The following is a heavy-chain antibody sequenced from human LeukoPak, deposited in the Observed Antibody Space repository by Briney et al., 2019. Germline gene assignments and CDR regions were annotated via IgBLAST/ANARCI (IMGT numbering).Heavy chain of an antibody. Sequence: PGGSLRLSCAASGFTFSSFDMHWVRQPTGQGLEWVLTIGTASDTYYPGSVEGRFTLSRDNAKNSLYLQMNSLTAGDTAVYYCARASAAMVPYYYYGMDVWGQGTTVTVSS. D-gene: IGHD2-2*01. J-gene: IGHJ6*02. V-gene: IGHV3-13*01. CDR1: GFTFSSFD. CDR3: ARASAAMVPYYYYGMDV. CDR2: IGTASDT.